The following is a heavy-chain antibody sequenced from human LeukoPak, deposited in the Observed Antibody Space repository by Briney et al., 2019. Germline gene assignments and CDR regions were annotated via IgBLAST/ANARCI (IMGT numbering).Heavy chain of an antibody. CDR1: SGSISSGSYY. Sequence: PSETLSLTCTVSSGSISSGSYYWSWIRQPAGKELEWIGRISKTGSTSYNPSLMSRVTMLVDTSNNQFSLRLSSATAADTAVYYCGRGVVGATALGYWGQGILVTVAS. D-gene: IGHD1-26*01. V-gene: IGHV4-61*02. CDR2: ISKTGST. CDR3: GRGVVGATALGY. J-gene: IGHJ4*02.